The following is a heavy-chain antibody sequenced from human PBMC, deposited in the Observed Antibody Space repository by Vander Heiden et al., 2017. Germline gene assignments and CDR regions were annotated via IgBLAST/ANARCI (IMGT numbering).Heavy chain of an antibody. Sequence: QVQLVQSGAEVKNPGASVKVSCKASGYTFTGYYMHWGRQAPGQGLEGMGWINPNSGGTNYAQKVQGRVTMTRETSISTAYMGLSRLTSDDTAVYYCARDRGTSGWYGGFDYWGQGTLVTVSS. CDR3: ARDRGTSGWYGGFDY. D-gene: IGHD6-19*01. CDR1: GYTFTGYY. J-gene: IGHJ4*02. V-gene: IGHV1-2*02. CDR2: INPNSGGT.